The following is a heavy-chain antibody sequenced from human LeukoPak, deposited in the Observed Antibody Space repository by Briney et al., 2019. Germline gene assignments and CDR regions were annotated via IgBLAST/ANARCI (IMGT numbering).Heavy chain of an antibody. D-gene: IGHD3-22*01. V-gene: IGHV1-69*13. CDR2: IIAIFGTA. J-gene: IGHJ4*02. Sequence: SVTVSYKASGGTFNNYAISWVGQAPGQGGEGMGGIIAIFGTANYAQKFQGRVTITADESTSTDYVELSSQRCEDTAVYYCARAHYYDSSGYPGDYWGQGTLLTVSS. CDR3: ARAHYYDSSGYPGDY. CDR1: GGTFNNYA.